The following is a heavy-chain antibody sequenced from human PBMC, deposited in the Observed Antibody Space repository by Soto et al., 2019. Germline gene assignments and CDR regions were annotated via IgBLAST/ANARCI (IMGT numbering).Heavy chain of an antibody. CDR1: GASISSGGYF. V-gene: IGHV4-31*03. CDR3: ARDLQYSRLFYGMDV. D-gene: IGHD6-13*01. CDR2: IYYIGST. J-gene: IGHJ6*02. Sequence: PSETLSLTCTVSGASISSGGYFWSWIRQHPGKDQEWIGYIYYIGSTYYNTSLKSRVTISVDTSKNRFSLKLTSVTAADTAVYYCARDLQYSRLFYGMDVWGQGTTVTVSS.